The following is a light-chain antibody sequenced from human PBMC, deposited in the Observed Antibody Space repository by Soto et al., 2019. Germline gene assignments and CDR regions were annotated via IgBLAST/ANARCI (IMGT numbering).Light chain of an antibody. CDR1: ISNIGKNA. V-gene: IGLV1-36*01. CDR2: YDD. Sequence: QSVLTQPPSVSEAPRQRVTISCSGNISNIGKNAVNWYQHLPGEAPKLLIYYDDLLPSGVSDRFSGSKSGTSASLAISGLQYEDEADYYCAAWDDSLNGPVFGGGTQLTVL. CDR3: AAWDDSLNGPV. J-gene: IGLJ2*01.